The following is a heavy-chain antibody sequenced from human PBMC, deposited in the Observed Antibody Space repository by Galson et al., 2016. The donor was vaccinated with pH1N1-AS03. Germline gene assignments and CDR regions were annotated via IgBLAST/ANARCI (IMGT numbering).Heavy chain of an antibody. CDR2: IYPGDSGT. V-gene: IGHV5-51*01. CDR1: GYRFTSYW. CDR3: ARDTSESRG. D-gene: IGHD3-22*01. J-gene: IGHJ4*02. Sequence: QSGAEVKKPGESLKISCKGSGYRFTSYWIGWVRQMPGKGLEWMGVIYPGDSGTRYSPSFQGPVTISVDKSISTAYRQWSSLKASDTAIYYCARDTSESRGGGQGTLVTVSS.